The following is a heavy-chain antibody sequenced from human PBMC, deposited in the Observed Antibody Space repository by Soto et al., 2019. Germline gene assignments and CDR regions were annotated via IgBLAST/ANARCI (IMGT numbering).Heavy chain of an antibody. D-gene: IGHD1-26*01. CDR1: GASVISTNW. CDR2: MYHSVNT. Sequence: QVQVQESGPGLVKPSGTLFLTCAVSGASVISTNWWSWVRQPPWKGLEWIGQMYHSVNTFSNPSLKSRVTLSVDKSKNQFALQLEDVSAADTAVYHCVRHGGKLFDYWGPGTLVTVSS. J-gene: IGHJ4*02. V-gene: IGHV4-4*02. CDR3: VRHGGKLFDY.